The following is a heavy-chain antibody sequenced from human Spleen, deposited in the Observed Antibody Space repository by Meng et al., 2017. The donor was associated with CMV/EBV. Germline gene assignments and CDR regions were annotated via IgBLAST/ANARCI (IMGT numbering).Heavy chain of an antibody. D-gene: IGHD2-2*01. CDR1: GYPFTAYY. V-gene: IGHV1-2*02. CDR3: AREDIVVVPAAIYYYYYGMDV. CDR2: IDPNNGGT. J-gene: IGHJ6*02. Sequence: ASVKVSCKASGYPFTAYYMHWVRQAPGQVLEWVGWIDPNNGGTNYAQKFQGRVTMTRDTSISTAYMELSRLRSDDTAVYYCAREDIVVVPAAIYYYYYGMDVWGQGTTVTVSS.